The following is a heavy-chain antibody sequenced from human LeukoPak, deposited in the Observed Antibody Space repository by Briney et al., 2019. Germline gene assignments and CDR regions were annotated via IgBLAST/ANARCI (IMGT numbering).Heavy chain of an antibody. Sequence: GGSLSLSCAASGFTVSSNYMNWVRQAPGKGLEWVSVIYTGGTTYYADSVRGRFFISRDTSKNTLSLQMNSLRAEDTAVYYCARGSHYLMDVWGQGTTVTVSS. CDR1: GFTVSSNY. CDR3: ARGSHYLMDV. V-gene: IGHV3-66*01. CDR2: IYTGGTT. D-gene: IGHD3-10*01. J-gene: IGHJ6*02.